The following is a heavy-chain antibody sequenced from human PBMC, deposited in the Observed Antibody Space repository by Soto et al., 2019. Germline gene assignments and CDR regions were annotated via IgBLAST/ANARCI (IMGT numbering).Heavy chain of an antibody. D-gene: IGHD2-2*01. CDR2: ISSSGSTK. CDR1: GFTFSDYY. CDR3: ARSDCSSTSCYEDYYYYMDV. J-gene: IGHJ6*03. V-gene: IGHV3-11*01. Sequence: PGGSLRLSCAASGFTFSDYYMSWIRQAPGKGLEWVSYISSSGSTKYYADSVKDRFTISRDNAKNSLYLQMNSLRAEDTAVYYCARSDCSSTSCYEDYYYYMDVWGKGTTVTVSS.